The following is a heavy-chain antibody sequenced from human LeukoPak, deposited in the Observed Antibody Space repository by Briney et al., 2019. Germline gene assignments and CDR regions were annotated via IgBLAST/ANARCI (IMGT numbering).Heavy chain of an antibody. V-gene: IGHV1-18*01. D-gene: IGHD5-18*01. J-gene: IGHJ6*02. Sequence: ASVTVSFTASGYTFTSYGISWVRQAPGQGLEWMGWISAYNGNTNYAQKPQGRVTMTTDTSTSTAYMELSSLRSEDTAVYYCARDPNTAMEKYYYYYYGMDVWGQGTTVTVSS. CDR2: ISAYNGNT. CDR1: GYTFTSYG. CDR3: ARDPNTAMEKYYYYYYGMDV.